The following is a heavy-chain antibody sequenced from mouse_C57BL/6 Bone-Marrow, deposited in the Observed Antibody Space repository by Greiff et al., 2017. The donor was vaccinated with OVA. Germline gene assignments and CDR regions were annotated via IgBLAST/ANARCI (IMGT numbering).Heavy chain of an antibody. D-gene: IGHD1-1*01. V-gene: IGHV7-3*01. J-gene: IGHJ1*03. CDR1: GFTFTDYY. CDR2: IRNKANGYTT. CDR3: ARYKVDYYGSSYLYWYFDV. Sequence: VQLKESGGGLVQPGGSLSLSCAASGFTFTDYYMSWVRQPPGKALEWLGFIRNKANGYTTEYSASVKGRFTISRDNSQSILYLQMNALRAEDSATYYCARYKVDYYGSSYLYWYFDVWGTGTTVTVSS.